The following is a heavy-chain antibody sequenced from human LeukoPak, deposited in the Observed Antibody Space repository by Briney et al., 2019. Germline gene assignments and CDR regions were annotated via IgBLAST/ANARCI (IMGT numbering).Heavy chain of an antibody. CDR2: ISYDGSNK. CDR1: GFTFSSNG. D-gene: IGHD1-26*01. Sequence: QPGRSLRLSGAASGFTFSSNGMHWVRQAPGKGLEWVAVISYDGSNKYYADSVKGRFTISRDNSKNALYLQMNSLRAEDTAVYYCAKAKWEPLWDAFDIWGQGTMVTVSS. J-gene: IGHJ3*02. V-gene: IGHV3-30*18. CDR3: AKAKWEPLWDAFDI.